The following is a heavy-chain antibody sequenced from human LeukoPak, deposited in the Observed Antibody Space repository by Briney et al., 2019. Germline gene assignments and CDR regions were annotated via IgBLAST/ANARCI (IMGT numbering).Heavy chain of an antibody. J-gene: IGHJ4*02. Sequence: SMKQSPTCTVPGRSIGSKSWSWIRQHPGKGLEWIGYIYYSGSTKYNPSLKSRVTISVDTSKNQFSLNLSSVTAADTAVYYCARDTREDTAMAYFDYWGQGTLVTVSS. D-gene: IGHD5-18*01. CDR3: ARDTREDTAMAYFDY. CDR1: GRSIGSKS. V-gene: IGHV4-59*01. CDR2: IYYSGST.